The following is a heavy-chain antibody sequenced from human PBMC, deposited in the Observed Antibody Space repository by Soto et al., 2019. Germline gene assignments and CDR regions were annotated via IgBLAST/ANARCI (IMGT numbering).Heavy chain of an antibody. J-gene: IGHJ2*01. D-gene: IGHD2-15*01. CDR1: GGTFSSYT. CDR3: ARAGVEGGFDL. Sequence: QVQLVQSGAEVKKPGSSVKVSCKASGGTFSSYTISWVRQAPGQGLEWMGRIIPILGIANYAQKFQGRVTXTXXKSTSTAYMELSSLRSEDTAVYYCARAGVEGGFDLWGRGTLVTVSS. V-gene: IGHV1-69*02. CDR2: IIPILGIA.